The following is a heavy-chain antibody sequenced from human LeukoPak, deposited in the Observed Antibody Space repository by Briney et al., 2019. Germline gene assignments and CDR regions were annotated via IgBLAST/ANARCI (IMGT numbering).Heavy chain of an antibody. CDR3: ARDGGYCSGGSCNNWFDP. CDR2: IRQDGSEK. Sequence: PGGSLRLSCAASGFTFDTYWMSWVRQAPGKGLEWVANIRQDGSEKKYVDSVKGRFTISRDNAKNSLYLQMNSLRAEDTAVYYCARDGGYCSGGSCNNWFDPWGQGTLVTVSS. J-gene: IGHJ5*02. CDR1: GFTFDTYW. V-gene: IGHV3-7*01. D-gene: IGHD2-15*01.